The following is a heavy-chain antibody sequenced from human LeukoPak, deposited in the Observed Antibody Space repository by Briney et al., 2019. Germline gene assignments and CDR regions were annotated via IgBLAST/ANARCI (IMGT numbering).Heavy chain of an antibody. CDR3: AKASYGDPLDAFDF. V-gene: IGHV3-30*04. CDR1: GFTFSSYA. D-gene: IGHD4-17*01. J-gene: IGHJ3*01. CDR2: ISYDGSNK. Sequence: GRSLRLSCAASGFTFSSYAMHWVRQAPGKGLEWVAVISYDGSNKYYADSVKGRFTISRDNSKNTLYLQMNSLRADDTALYYCAKASYGDPLDAFDFWGQGTMVTVSS.